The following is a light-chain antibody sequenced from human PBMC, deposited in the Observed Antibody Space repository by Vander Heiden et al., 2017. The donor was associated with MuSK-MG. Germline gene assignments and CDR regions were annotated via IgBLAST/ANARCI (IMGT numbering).Light chain of an antibody. CDR2: GAS. Sequence: EIVMSPSPATLSVSPGERASLSCWASQTVGRNFAWYHQIPGQAPRLLIYGASTRGTGFPGRFSGIVSGTEFTLTISSLQSEDSAVYYCQQYNNWYIFGQVTKLEIK. J-gene: IGKJ2*01. V-gene: IGKV3-15*01. CDR3: QQYNNWYI. CDR1: QTVGRN.